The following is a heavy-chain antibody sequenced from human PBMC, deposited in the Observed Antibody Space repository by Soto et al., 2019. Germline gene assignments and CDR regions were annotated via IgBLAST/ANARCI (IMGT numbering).Heavy chain of an antibody. V-gene: IGHV3-48*03. J-gene: IGHJ4*02. Sequence: GGSLRLSCVASELTFSSYEMNWVRQAPGKGLEWVSYISSSGTTIYYTDSVKGRFTISRDNAKKSLYLQMNSLRAEDTAVYYCVRFGGAAAGPGDYWGQGTLVTVFS. CDR3: VRFGGAAAGPGDY. CDR2: ISSSGTTI. D-gene: IGHD6-13*01. CDR1: ELTFSSYE.